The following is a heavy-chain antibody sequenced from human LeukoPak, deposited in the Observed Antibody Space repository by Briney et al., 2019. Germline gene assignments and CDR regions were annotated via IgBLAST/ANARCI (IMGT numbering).Heavy chain of an antibody. J-gene: IGHJ4*02. CDR2: VSGNGATT. CDR3: ARVPHPTYFFDY. Sequence: GGSLRFSCAASGFTFSSYAMSGGRVAPGEGLGWVSTVSGNGATTYYADSVKGRFTISRDNSKNTLDLQMSSLRAEDTAIYFCARVPHPTYFFDYWGRGTLVTVSS. D-gene: IGHD4-11*01. CDR1: GFTFSSYA. V-gene: IGHV3-23*01.